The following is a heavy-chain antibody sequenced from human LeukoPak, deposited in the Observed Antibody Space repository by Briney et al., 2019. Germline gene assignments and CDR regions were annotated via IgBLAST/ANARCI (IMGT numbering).Heavy chain of an antibody. CDR2: IYYSGST. CDR1: GGSISSGGYY. Sequence: SETLSLTCTVSGGSISSGGYYWRWIRQHPGKGLEWIVYIYYSGSTYYNPSLKSRVTISVDTSKNQFSLKLSSVTAADTAVYYCARDGGATENYFDYWGQGTLVTVSS. D-gene: IGHD5-12*01. V-gene: IGHV4-31*03. J-gene: IGHJ4*02. CDR3: ARDGGATENYFDY.